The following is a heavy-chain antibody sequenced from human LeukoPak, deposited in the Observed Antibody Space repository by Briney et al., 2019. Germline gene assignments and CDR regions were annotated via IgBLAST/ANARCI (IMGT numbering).Heavy chain of an antibody. J-gene: IGHJ4*02. CDR2: IYYSGST. V-gene: IGHV4-59*01. Sequence: PSETLSLTCTVSGGSISSYYWSWIRQPPGKGLEWIGYIYYSGSTNCNPSLKSRVTISVDTSKNQFSLKLSSVTAADTAVYYCARDRRAYYFDYWGQGTLVTVSS. CDR1: GGSISSYY. CDR3: ARDRRAYYFDY.